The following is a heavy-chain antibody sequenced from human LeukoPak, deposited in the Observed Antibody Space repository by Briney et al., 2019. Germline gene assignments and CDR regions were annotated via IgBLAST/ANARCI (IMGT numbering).Heavy chain of an antibody. V-gene: IGHV4-34*01. CDR3: ARLPRGFFGEFLNFDL. CDR1: GGSLSDSY. Sequence: SETLSLTCTVYGGSLSDSYWSWIRQPPGEGLEWIGEINHSGDTKYNPSLKSPVTISVDTSKNQFSLKLNSVTAADTAVYYCARLPRGFFGEFLNFDLWGQGTPVTVSS. CDR2: INHSGDT. D-gene: IGHD3-10*01. J-gene: IGHJ4*02.